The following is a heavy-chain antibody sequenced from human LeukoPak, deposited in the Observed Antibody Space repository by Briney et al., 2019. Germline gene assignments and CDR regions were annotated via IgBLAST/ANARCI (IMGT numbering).Heavy chain of an antibody. Sequence: PGGSLRLSCAASGFTFSSYAMSWVRQAPGKGLERVSAISGSGGSTYYADSVKGRFTISRDNSKNTLYLQMNSLRAEDTAVYYCARDPDGYNDYWGQGTLVTVPS. J-gene: IGHJ4*02. V-gene: IGHV3-23*01. CDR1: GFTFSSYA. D-gene: IGHD5-24*01. CDR3: ARDPDGYNDY. CDR2: ISGSGGST.